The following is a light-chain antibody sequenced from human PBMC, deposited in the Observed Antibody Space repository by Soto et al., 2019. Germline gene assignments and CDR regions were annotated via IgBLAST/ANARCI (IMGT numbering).Light chain of an antibody. J-gene: IGKJ1*01. CDR1: QAISSY. CDR3: QQLNSYPWT. Sequence: DIQLTQSPSFLSASVGDRVTITCRASQAISSYRAWFQQRPGKAPTVLIYAASTLQSGVPSRFSGSGSGTEFTLTISSLQPEDFATYFCQQLNSYPWTFGQGTKVEIK. CDR2: AAS. V-gene: IGKV1-9*01.